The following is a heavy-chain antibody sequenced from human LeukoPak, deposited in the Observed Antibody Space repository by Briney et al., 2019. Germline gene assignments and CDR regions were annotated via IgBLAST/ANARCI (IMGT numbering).Heavy chain of an antibody. CDR2: ISSSGSII. V-gene: IGHV3-48*03. D-gene: IGHD3-16*02. J-gene: IGHJ4*02. Sequence: GGSLRLSCAASGFTFSSYEMNWVRQAPGKGLEWVSYISSSGSIIYYADSVKSRFTISRDNAKNSLYLQMNSLRAEDTAVYYCARVSDYVWGRYRYTSPFDYWGQGTLVTVSS. CDR3: ARVSDYVWGRYRYTSPFDY. CDR1: GFTFSSYE.